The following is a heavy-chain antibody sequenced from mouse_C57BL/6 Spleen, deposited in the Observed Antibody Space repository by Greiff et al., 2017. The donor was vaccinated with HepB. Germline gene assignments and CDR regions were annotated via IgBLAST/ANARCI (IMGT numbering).Heavy chain of an antibody. CDR1: GFTFSSYA. Sequence: EVQLVESGEGLVKPGGSLKLSCAASGFTFSSYAMSWVRQTPEKRLEWVAYISSGGDYIYYADTVKGRFTISRDNARNTLYLQMSSLKSEDTAMYYCTRERATVVATDAMDYWGQGTSVTVSS. D-gene: IGHD1-1*01. CDR3: TRERATVVATDAMDY. V-gene: IGHV5-9-1*02. CDR2: ISSGGDYI. J-gene: IGHJ4*01.